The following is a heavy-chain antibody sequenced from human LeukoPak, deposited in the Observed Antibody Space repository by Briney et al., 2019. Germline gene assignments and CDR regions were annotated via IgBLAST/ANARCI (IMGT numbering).Heavy chain of an antibody. CDR2: IYYTGKT. CDR1: GDSVSNGNYY. J-gene: IGHJ6*02. V-gene: IGHV4-61*01. Sequence: SETLSLTCTVSGDSVSNGNYYWSWLRQPPGKALEWIGYIYYTGKTYYNPSLEGRVTILVDTSKNQFSLKLSSVTAADTAVYYCARGDYYYGMDVWGQGTTVTVSS. CDR3: ARGDYYYGMDV.